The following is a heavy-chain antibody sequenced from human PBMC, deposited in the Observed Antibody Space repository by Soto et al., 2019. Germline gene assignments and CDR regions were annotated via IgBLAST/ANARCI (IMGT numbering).Heavy chain of an antibody. CDR3: ARAGDDCSTTNCYMIDY. CDR1: GYTFTTYA. J-gene: IGHJ4*02. Sequence: QVQLVQSEVAVKKPGASVKVSCKASGYTFTTYAMHWVRQAPGQRLEWMGWINAGNGKTKYSQKFQGRVTITRDTSATTAYMELSSLRSEDTAVYYCARAGDDCSTTNCYMIDYWGQGTLVTVSS. CDR2: INAGNGKT. D-gene: IGHD2-2*02. V-gene: IGHV1-3*01.